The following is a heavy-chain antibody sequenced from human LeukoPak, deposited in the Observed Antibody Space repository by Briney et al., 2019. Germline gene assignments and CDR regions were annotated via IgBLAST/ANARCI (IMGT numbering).Heavy chain of an antibody. V-gene: IGHV3-23*01. J-gene: IGHJ4*02. Sequence: GGSLRLSCAASGFTFSDYYMSWIRQAPGKGLEWVSAISGSGGSTYYADSVKGRFTISRDNSKNTLYLQMNSLRAEDTAVYYCAKGHEQWLAPFDYWGQGTLVTVSS. CDR2: ISGSGGST. D-gene: IGHD6-19*01. CDR1: GFTFSDYY. CDR3: AKGHEQWLAPFDY.